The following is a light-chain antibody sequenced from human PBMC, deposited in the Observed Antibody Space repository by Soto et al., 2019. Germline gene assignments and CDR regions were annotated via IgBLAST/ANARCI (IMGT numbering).Light chain of an antibody. CDR1: QSISSY. CDR3: QQSYRTPYT. Sequence: DIQMTQSPSSLSASVGDRVTITCRASQSISSYVNWYQQKPGKAPKLLIYAASSLQSGVPSRFSGSGSGTDFTIPISSLQPEDFATYYCQQSYRTPYTFGQGTKLEI. V-gene: IGKV1-39*01. J-gene: IGKJ2*01. CDR2: AAS.